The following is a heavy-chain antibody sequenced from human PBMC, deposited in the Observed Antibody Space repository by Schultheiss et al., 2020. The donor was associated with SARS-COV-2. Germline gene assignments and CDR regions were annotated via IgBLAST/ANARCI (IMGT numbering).Heavy chain of an antibody. CDR1: GFSFENYW. Sequence: GGSLRLSCLVSGFSFENYWMHWVRQAPGKGPVWVARINSDGSVTNYADSVKGRFTIFRDNSKNTLYLQMNSLRAEDTAVYYCASLLYFDVWGQGTTVTVSS. D-gene: IGHD2-2*02. J-gene: IGHJ6*02. CDR3: ASLLYFDV. CDR2: INSDGSVT. V-gene: IGHV3-74*01.